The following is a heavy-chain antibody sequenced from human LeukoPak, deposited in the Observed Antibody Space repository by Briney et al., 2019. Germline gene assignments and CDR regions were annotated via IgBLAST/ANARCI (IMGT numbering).Heavy chain of an antibody. Sequence: PSETLSLTCAVYGGSFSGYYWSWIRQPPGKGLEWIGEINHSGSTNYNPSLKSRVTISVDTSKNQFSLKLSSVTAADTAVYYCARQRGGQYEDAFDIWGQGTMVTVSS. CDR1: GGSFSGYY. CDR3: ARQRGGQYEDAFDI. D-gene: IGHD2-8*01. V-gene: IGHV4-34*01. J-gene: IGHJ3*02. CDR2: INHSGST.